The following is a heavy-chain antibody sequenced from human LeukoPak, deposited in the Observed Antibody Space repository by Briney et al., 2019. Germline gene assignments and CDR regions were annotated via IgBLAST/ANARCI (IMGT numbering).Heavy chain of an antibody. CDR3: ARSGGPGTYHQLRYNWFDP. V-gene: IGHV3-21*06. Sequence: GESLKISCMDSGDSFTNYWIGWVRQAPGKGLEWLSSITTISHYIYYAGAVRGRFTISRDNAKNSLYLQMNSLRGEDTAVYYCARSGGPGTYHQLRYNWFDPWGQGTLVTVSS. CDR2: ITTISHYI. D-gene: IGHD3-10*01. J-gene: IGHJ5*02. CDR1: GDSFTNYW.